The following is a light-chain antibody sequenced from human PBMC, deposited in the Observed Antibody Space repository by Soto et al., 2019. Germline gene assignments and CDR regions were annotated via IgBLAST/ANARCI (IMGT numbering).Light chain of an antibody. J-gene: IGKJ1*01. V-gene: IGKV3-20*01. CDR2: GAS. CDR3: QQYDSSPKT. CDR1: QSVSSSY. Sequence: EIVLTQSPGTLSLSPGERATLSCRASQSVSSSYLAWYQQKPGQAPMLLIYGASSRATGIPDRSSGSGSGTDFALTISRLEPEDFAVYYCQQYDSSPKTFGQGTKVDIK.